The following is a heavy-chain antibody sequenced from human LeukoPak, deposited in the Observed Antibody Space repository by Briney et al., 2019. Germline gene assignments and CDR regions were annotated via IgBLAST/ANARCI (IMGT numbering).Heavy chain of an antibody. D-gene: IGHD3-22*01. V-gene: IGHV1-69*13. Sequence: ASVKVSCKASGGTFSSYAISWARQAPGQGLEWMGGIIPIFGTANYAQKFQGRVTITADESTSTAYMELSSLRSEDTAVYYCARDSSPVYYYDSSGYLDYWGQGTLVTVSS. J-gene: IGHJ4*02. CDR3: ARDSSPVYYYDSSGYLDY. CDR1: GGTFSSYA. CDR2: IIPIFGTA.